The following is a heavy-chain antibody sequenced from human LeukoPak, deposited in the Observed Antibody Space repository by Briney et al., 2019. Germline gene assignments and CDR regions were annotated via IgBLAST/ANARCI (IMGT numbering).Heavy chain of an antibody. CDR1: GFTFSSYW. J-gene: IGHJ4*02. CDR3: ARRGTGELGFDY. D-gene: IGHD3-10*01. V-gene: IGHV3-74*01. CDR2: IDSDGGNT. Sequence: GGSLRLSCAASGFTFSSYWMHWVRQAPGKGLVWVSRIDSDGGNTRYAASVEGRFTISRDNAKNTLYLQMNSLRAEDTAVYYCARRGTGELGFDYWGQGTLVTVSS.